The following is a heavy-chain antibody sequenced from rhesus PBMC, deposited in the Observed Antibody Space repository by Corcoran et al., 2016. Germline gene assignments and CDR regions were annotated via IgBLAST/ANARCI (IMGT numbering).Heavy chain of an antibody. J-gene: IGHJ4*01. CDR3: TREDYGTNYDAFDY. CDR1: GYTFSNYY. CDR2: ISHYKHNK. Sequence: QVQLVQSGAEVKQPGASVKLSCKASGYTFSNYYMHWVRQAPGQGLERIGLISHYKHNKAYAQNFQGRVTITTDTSTSTGYMELRSLRSEDTAVYYCTREDYGTNYDAFDYWGQGVLVTVSS. V-gene: IGHV1-180*01. D-gene: IGHD4-29*01.